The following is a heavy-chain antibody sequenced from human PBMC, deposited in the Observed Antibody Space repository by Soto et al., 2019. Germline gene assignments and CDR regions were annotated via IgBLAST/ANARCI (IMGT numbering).Heavy chain of an antibody. J-gene: IGHJ4*02. CDR2: ISYDGNNR. D-gene: IGHD3-3*01. CDR3: ASNWSGYYYFDS. CDR1: GFTFSNYG. Sequence: QVQLVESGGGVVQPGGSLRLSCAASGFTFSNYGMHWVRQAPGKGLEWVAVISYDGNNRYYGDSVKGRFTISRDNSKNTVYLKMNSLRVEDTAVYYCASNWSGYYYFDSWGQGTLVTVSS. V-gene: IGHV3-30*03.